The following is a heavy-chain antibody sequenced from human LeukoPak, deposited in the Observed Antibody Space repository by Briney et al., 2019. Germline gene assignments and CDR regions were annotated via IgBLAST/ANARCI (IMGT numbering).Heavy chain of an antibody. V-gene: IGHV4-39*07. CDR1: GGSISSSGYY. CDR3: ASPSTIGYSSAWYVLADAFDI. J-gene: IGHJ3*02. Sequence: PSETLSLTCTVSGGSISSSGYYWGWIRQPPGKGLEWIGSIYHSGSTYYNPSLKSRVTISVDTSKNQFSLKLSSVTAADTAVYYCASPSTIGYSSAWYVLADAFDIWGQGTMVTVSS. CDR2: IYHSGST. D-gene: IGHD6-19*01.